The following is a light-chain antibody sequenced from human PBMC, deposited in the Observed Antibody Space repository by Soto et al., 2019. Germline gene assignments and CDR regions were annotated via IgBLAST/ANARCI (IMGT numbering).Light chain of an antibody. Sequence: QPVLTQPASVSGSPGQSITISCTGTSSDVGGHNFVSWYQHHPGKAPKLMIYEVTNRPSGVSDRFSGSKSGNTASLTISGLQAEDEADYYCNSYTSTFTWVFGGGTKVTVL. J-gene: IGLJ2*01. CDR1: SSDVGGHNF. V-gene: IGLV2-14*01. CDR3: NSYTSTFTWV. CDR2: EVT.